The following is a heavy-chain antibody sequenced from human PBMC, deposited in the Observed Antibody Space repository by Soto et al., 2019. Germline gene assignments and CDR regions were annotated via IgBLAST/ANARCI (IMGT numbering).Heavy chain of an antibody. J-gene: IGHJ4*02. CDR2: INPSGGST. Sequence: ASVKVSCKASGYTFTSYYMHWVRQAPGQGLEWMGIINPSGGSTRYAQKFQGRVTMTRDTSTSTVYMELSSLRSEDTAVYYCALELLPLKSPTIYWGQGTLVTVSS. CDR1: GYTFTSYY. CDR3: ALELLPLKSPTIY. V-gene: IGHV1-46*01. D-gene: IGHD1-7*01.